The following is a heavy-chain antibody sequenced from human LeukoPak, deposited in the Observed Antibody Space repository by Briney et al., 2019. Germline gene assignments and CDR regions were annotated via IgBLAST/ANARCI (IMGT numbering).Heavy chain of an antibody. CDR2: IYYSGST. V-gene: IGHV4-59*08. CDR3: AGTSSSWPYYFDY. Sequence: SETLSLTCTVSGGSISSYYWSWIRQPPGKGLEWIGYIYYSGSTNYNPSLKSRVTISVDTSKNQFSLRLSSVTAADTAVYYCAGTSSSWPYYFDYWGQGTLVTVSS. CDR1: GGSISSYY. J-gene: IGHJ4*02. D-gene: IGHD6-13*01.